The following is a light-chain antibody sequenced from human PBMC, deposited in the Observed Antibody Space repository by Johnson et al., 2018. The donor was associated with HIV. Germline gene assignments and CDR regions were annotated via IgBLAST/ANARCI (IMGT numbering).Light chain of an antibody. CDR1: SSNIANNY. V-gene: IGLV1-51*01. CDR2: DNN. CDR3: GTWDSSLSAGFYV. Sequence: QSVLTQPPSVSAAPGQKVTISCSGSSSNIANNYVSWYQQLPGTAPKLLIYDNNKRPSGIPDRFSGSKSGPSATLGITGLQTGDEADYYCGTWDSSLSAGFYVFGTGTKVTVL. J-gene: IGLJ1*01.